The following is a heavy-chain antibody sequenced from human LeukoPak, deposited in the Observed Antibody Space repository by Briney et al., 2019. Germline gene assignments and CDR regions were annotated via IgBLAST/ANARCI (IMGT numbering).Heavy chain of an antibody. CDR3: ARDHEGYGAFDI. Sequence: GGSLRLSCAASGFTFSSYSMNWVRQAPGKGLEWLSYISRSSSTIYYADSVKGRFTISRDNAKNSLSLQMNSLRDEDTAVYYCARDHEGYGAFDIWGPGTMVIVSS. V-gene: IGHV3-48*02. CDR2: ISRSSSTI. D-gene: IGHD3-16*01. J-gene: IGHJ3*02. CDR1: GFTFSSYS.